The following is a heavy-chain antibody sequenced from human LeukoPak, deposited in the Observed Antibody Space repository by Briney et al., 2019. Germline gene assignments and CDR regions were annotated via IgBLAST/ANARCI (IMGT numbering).Heavy chain of an antibody. J-gene: IGHJ4*02. CDR1: GGSISSSN. D-gene: IGHD3-10*01. Sequence: ETLSLTCAVSGGSISSSNWWSWVRQAPGKGLEWVSYISSSGSTIYYADSVKGRFTISRDNAKNSLYLQMNSLRAEDTAVYYCARAGQEWFGELGFDQWGQGTLVIVSS. CDR3: ARAGQEWFGELGFDQ. CDR2: ISSSGSTI. V-gene: IGHV3-48*04.